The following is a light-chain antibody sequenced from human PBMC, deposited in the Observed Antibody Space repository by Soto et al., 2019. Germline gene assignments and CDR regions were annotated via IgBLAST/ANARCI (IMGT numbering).Light chain of an antibody. Sequence: QSALTQAASVSGSPGQSITISCTGTSSDVGSYNLVSWYQQHPGKAPKLMIYEVSKRPSGLSNRFSGSKSGTTASLTISGLQAEDEADYYCCSYASSRTPLIFGTGTKLTVL. V-gene: IGLV2-23*02. CDR3: CSYASSRTPLI. CDR1: SSDVGSYNL. J-gene: IGLJ1*01. CDR2: EVS.